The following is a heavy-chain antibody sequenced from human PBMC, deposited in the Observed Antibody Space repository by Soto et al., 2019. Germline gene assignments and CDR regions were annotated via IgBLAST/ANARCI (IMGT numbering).Heavy chain of an antibody. V-gene: IGHV4-30-4*01. CDR3: ARVRPYYYDSSGYVDY. CDR1: GGSISSGDYY. D-gene: IGHD3-22*01. Sequence: QVQLQESGPGLVKPSQTLSLTCTVSGGSISSGDYYWSWIRQPPGKGLEWIGYIYYSGSTYYNPSLKSRVTISVDTSKNQFSLKLSSVTAADTAVYYCARVRPYYYDSSGYVDYWGQGTLVTVSS. J-gene: IGHJ4*02. CDR2: IYYSGST.